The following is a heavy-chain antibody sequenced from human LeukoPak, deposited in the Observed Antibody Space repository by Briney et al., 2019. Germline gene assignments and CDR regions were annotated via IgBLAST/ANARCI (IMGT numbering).Heavy chain of an antibody. V-gene: IGHV1-2*02. J-gene: IGHJ4*02. CDR3: ARDWFTRLGELSPDRAFDY. CDR2: INPNSGGT. Sequence: VASVTVSCKASGYTFTGYYMHWVRQAPGQGLEWMGWINPNSGGTNYAQKFQGRVTMTRDTSISTAYMELSRLRSDDTAVYYCARDWFTRLGELSPDRAFDYWGQGTLVTVSS. CDR1: GYTFTGYY. D-gene: IGHD3-16*02.